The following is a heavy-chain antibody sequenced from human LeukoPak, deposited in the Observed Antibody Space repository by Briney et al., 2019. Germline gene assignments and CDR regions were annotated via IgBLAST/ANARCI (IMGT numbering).Heavy chain of an antibody. V-gene: IGHV1-2*02. J-gene: IGHJ4*02. CDR3: ARDPTVVVVTAIPYFDY. CDR2: INPNTGVT. D-gene: IGHD2-21*02. Sequence: GASVKVSCKASGYSFTDYYMHWVRQAPGQGLEWMAWINPNTGVTHYAQKFQGRVTMTRDTSISTAYMELSRLRSDDTAVYYCARDPTVVVVTAIPYFDYWGQGTLVTVSS. CDR1: GYSFTDYY.